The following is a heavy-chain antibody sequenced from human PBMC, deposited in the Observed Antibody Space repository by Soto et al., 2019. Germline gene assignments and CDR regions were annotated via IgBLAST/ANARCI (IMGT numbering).Heavy chain of an antibody. CDR1: GVTFSSFA. Sequence: GGSLRLSCVASGVTFSSFAMSWVRQAPGKGLEWVSTISGSGGSTYYADSVKGRLTISRDNSKNTLSLHINSLRAEDTAVYYCPKAETYDFWSGLNFDYWGQGTLVTVSS. CDR2: ISGSGGST. CDR3: PKAETYDFWSGLNFDY. J-gene: IGHJ4*02. D-gene: IGHD3-3*01. V-gene: IGHV3-23*01.